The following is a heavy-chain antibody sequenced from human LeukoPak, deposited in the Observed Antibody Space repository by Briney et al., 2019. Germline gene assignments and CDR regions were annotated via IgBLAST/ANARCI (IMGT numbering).Heavy chain of an antibody. CDR1: GGSFSGYY. Sequence: SETLSLTCAVYGGSFSGYYWSWIRQPPGKGLEWIGKITHSGGTIYNPSLKSRVTISVDTSKNQFSLRLSSVSAADTAVYYCARELGYYDSSGYYGGVFDYWGQGTLVTVSS. J-gene: IGHJ4*02. D-gene: IGHD3-22*01. CDR2: ITHSGGT. CDR3: ARELGYYDSSGYYGGVFDY. V-gene: IGHV4-34*01.